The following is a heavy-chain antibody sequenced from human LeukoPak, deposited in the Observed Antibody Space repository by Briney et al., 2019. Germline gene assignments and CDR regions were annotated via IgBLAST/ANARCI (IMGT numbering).Heavy chain of an antibody. V-gene: IGHV3-21*01. D-gene: IGHD2-8*01. CDR3: TRERDNGFFEY. CDR2: ITGDCRYI. J-gene: IGHJ4*02. CDR1: GFTFSSYE. Sequence: GGSLRLSCAASGFTFSSYEMNWVRQAPGRGLEWVSSITGDCRYIDYADSVKGRFTISRDSATNSLYLQMNGLRAEDTAIYYCTRERDNGFFEYWGQGALVTVSS.